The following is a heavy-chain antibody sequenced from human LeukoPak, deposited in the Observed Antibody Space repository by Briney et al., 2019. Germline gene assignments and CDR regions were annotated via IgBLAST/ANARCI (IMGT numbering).Heavy chain of an antibody. CDR3: ARGLGDSSGYYYSDN. D-gene: IGHD3-22*01. CDR1: GYTFTGYY. CDR2: INPNSGGT. Sequence: ASVKVSCKASGYTFTGYYIHWVRQAPGQGLEWMGWINPNSGGTNYAQKFQGRVTITADESTSTAYMELSSLRSEDTAVYYCARGLGDSSGYYYSDNWGQGTLVTVSS. J-gene: IGHJ4*02. V-gene: IGHV1-2*02.